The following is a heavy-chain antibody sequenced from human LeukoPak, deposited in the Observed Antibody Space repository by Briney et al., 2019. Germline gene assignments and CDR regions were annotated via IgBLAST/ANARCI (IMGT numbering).Heavy chain of an antibody. CDR3: AREFVLRFFEGYMDV. CDR2: ISSSGSTI. V-gene: IGHV3-48*03. CDR1: GFTFSSYE. D-gene: IGHD3-3*01. J-gene: IGHJ6*03. Sequence: GGSLRLSCAASGFTFSSYEMNWVRQAPGEGLEGVSYISSSGSTIYYADSVKGRFTISRDNAKNSLYLKMNSLRTEDTAVYYCAREFVLRFFEGYMDVWGKGTTVTVSS.